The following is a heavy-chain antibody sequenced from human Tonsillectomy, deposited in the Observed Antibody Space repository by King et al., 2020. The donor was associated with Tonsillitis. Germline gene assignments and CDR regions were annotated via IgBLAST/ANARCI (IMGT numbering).Heavy chain of an antibody. Sequence: QLQESGPGLVKPSETLSLTCTVSGGSISTYYWSWIRQPPGKGLEWIGYISNSGSTNYNPSLSSRVTISADTSKNQFSLKLSSVTAADTAVYYCARHGAYFDFWGQGTRVTVS. CDR3: ARHGAYFDF. V-gene: IGHV4-59*08. CDR1: GGSISTYY. J-gene: IGHJ4*02. D-gene: IGHD3-16*01. CDR2: ISNSGST.